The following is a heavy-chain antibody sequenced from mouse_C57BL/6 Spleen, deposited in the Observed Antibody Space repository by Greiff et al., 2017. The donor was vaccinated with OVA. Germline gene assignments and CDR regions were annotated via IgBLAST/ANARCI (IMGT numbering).Heavy chain of an antibody. V-gene: IGHV2-2*01. J-gene: IGHJ4*01. CDR3: ARNYYGSSDAMDY. Sequence: VQLQQSGPGLVQPSQSLSITCTVPGFSLTSHGVHRVCQFPGKGLEWLGVIWSGGSTDYNAAFISRLSISKDNSKSQVFFKMNSLQADDTAIYYCARNYYGSSDAMDYWGQGTSVTVSS. CDR1: GFSLTSHG. D-gene: IGHD1-1*01. CDR2: IWSGGST.